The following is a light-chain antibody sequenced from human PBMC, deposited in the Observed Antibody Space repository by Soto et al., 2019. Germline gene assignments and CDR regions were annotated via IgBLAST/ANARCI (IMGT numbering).Light chain of an antibody. Sequence: QSALTQPASVSGSPGQSITISCTGSSSDVGGYNYVSWYQHHPGKAPKLIIFEVTNRPSGVSNRFSGSKSGNTASLTISGRQAEDDADYYCSSLTSSSTRWVFGTGTKVTVL. J-gene: IGLJ1*01. CDR3: SSLTSSSTRWV. V-gene: IGLV2-14*01. CDR1: SSDVGGYNY. CDR2: EVT.